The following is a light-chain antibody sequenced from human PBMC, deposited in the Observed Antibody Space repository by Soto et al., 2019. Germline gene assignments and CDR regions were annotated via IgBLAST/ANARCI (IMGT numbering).Light chain of an antibody. CDR3: CSYVGSYSWV. CDR1: SSDVGGFTY. J-gene: IGLJ3*02. V-gene: IGLV2-11*01. CDR2: DDS. Sequence: QSALTQPRSVSGSPGQSVSISCSASSSDVGGFTYVSWYQQHPGKAPKLLIYDDSQRPSGVPDRLSGSKSGYTASLTISGLQAEDEADYYCCSYVGSYSWVFGGGTKVTVL.